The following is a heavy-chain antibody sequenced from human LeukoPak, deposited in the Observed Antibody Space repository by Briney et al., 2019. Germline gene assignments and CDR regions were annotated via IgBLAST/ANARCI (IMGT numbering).Heavy chain of an antibody. D-gene: IGHD4-17*01. CDR2: IRYDGSNK. V-gene: IGHV3-30*02. J-gene: IGHJ4*02. Sequence: PGGSLRLSCAASGFTFSSYGMHWVRQAPGKGLEWVAFIRYDGSNKYYADSVKGRFTISRDNSKNTLYLQMNSLRAEDTAVYYCAKDHALTDYGDYGVYDYWGQGTLVTVSS. CDR3: AKDHALTDYGDYGVYDY. CDR1: GFTFSSYG.